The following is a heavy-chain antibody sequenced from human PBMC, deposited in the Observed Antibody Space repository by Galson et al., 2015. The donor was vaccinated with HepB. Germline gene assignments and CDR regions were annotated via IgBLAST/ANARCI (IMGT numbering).Heavy chain of an antibody. CDR2: ISGSGGST. CDR3: AKTGLGELLALYYFDY. Sequence: SLRLSCAASGFTFSSYAMSWVRQAPGKGLEWVSAISGSGGSTYYADSVKGRFTISRDNSKNTLYLQMNSLRAEDTAVYYCAKTGLGELLALYYFDYWGQGTLVTVSS. CDR1: GFTFSSYA. D-gene: IGHD3-10*01. J-gene: IGHJ4*02. V-gene: IGHV3-23*01.